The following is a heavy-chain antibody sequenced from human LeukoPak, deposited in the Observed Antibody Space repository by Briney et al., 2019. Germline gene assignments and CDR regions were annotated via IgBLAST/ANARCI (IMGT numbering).Heavy chain of an antibody. CDR3: AREARGEYSGYDFLDY. CDR2: ISSSSSSYI. J-gene: IGHJ4*02. V-gene: IGHV3-21*01. Sequence: GGSLRLSCAASGFTFSSYSMNWVRQAPGKGLEWVSSISSSSSSYIYYADSVKGRFTISRDNAKNSLYLQMNSLRAEDTAVCYCAREARGEYSGYDFLDYWGQGTLVTVSS. CDR1: GFTFSSYS. D-gene: IGHD5-12*01.